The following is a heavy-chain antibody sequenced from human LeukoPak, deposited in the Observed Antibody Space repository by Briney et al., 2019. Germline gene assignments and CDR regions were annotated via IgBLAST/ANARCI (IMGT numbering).Heavy chain of an antibody. CDR3: ARAHRLGRLGEGTLDY. J-gene: IGHJ4*02. CDR2: IYHSGST. D-gene: IGHD3-16*01. CDR1: GGSISSGGYY. V-gene: IGHV4-30-2*01. Sequence: SQTLSLTCTVSGGSISSGGYYWSWIRQPPGKGLEWIGYIYHSGSTYYNPSLKSRVTISVDTSKNQFSLKLSSVTAADTAVYYCARAHRLGRLGEGTLDYWGQGTLVTVSS.